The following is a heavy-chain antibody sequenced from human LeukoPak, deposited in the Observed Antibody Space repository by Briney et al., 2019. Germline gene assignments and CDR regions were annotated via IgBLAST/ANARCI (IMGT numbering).Heavy chain of an antibody. V-gene: IGHV3-7*01. J-gene: IGHJ3*02. CDR3: ARDLAGPPQEAFDI. CDR1: GFTLSSYW. CDR2: IKKDGSER. Sequence: PGGSLRLSCAASGFTLSSYWMNWVRQAPGTGLEWATNIKKDGSERYYVDSVKGRFTVSRDNTKNSLYLQMNTLRAEDTAIYYCARDLAGPPQEAFDIWGQGTLVTVSS.